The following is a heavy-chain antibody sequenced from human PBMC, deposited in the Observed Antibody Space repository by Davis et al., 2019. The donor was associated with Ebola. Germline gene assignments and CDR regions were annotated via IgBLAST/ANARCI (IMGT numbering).Heavy chain of an antibody. CDR2: ISYDGSNK. V-gene: IGHV3-30-3*01. CDR3: ARGEDQVLRFLEWFHDY. Sequence: PGGSLRLSCAASGFTFSSYAMHWVRQAPGKGLEWVAVISYDGSNKYYADSVKGRFTISRDNSKNTLYLQMNSLRAEDTAVYYCARGEDQVLRFLEWFHDYWGQGTLVTVSS. D-gene: IGHD3-3*01. J-gene: IGHJ4*02. CDR1: GFTFSSYA.